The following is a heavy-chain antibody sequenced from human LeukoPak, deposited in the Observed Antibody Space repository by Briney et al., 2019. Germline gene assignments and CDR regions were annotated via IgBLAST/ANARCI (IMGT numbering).Heavy chain of an antibody. CDR3: ARSVYLVRGVIKY. CDR1: GFTFSSHA. V-gene: IGHV3-30-3*01. CDR2: ISYDGSNK. D-gene: IGHD3-10*01. Sequence: GGSLRLSCAASGFTFSSHAMHWVRQAPGKGLEWVAVISYDGSNKYYADSVKGRFTISRDNSKNTLYLQMNSLRAEDTAVYYCARSVYLVRGVIKYWGQGTLVTVSS. J-gene: IGHJ4*02.